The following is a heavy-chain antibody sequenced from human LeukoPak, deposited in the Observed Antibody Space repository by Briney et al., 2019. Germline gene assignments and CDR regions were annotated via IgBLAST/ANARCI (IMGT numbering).Heavy chain of an antibody. CDR2: IRSKAYGGTT. J-gene: IGHJ4*02. CDR1: GFTFSSYC. V-gene: IGHV3-49*03. D-gene: IGHD2-15*01. CDR3: AYPGGSY. Sequence: GGSLRLSCAASGFTFSSYCMSWFRQAPGKGLEWVGFIRSKAYGGTTEYAASVKGRFTISRDDSKSIAYLQMNSLKTEDTAVYYCAYPGGSYWGQGTLVTVSS.